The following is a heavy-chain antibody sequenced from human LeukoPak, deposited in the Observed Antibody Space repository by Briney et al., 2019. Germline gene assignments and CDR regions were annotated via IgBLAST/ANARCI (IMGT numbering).Heavy chain of an antibody. CDR2: ILNDGSSK. D-gene: IGHD3-22*01. Sequence: GGSLRLSCAASGFTFSTFGMHWVRQAPGKGLEWVAVILNDGSSKYYADSVKGRFTISRDNSKNTLYLQMNSLRAEDSAVYYCAKDLDSSGYSYWGRGALVTVSS. J-gene: IGHJ4*02. CDR1: GFTFSTFG. CDR3: AKDLDSSGYSY. V-gene: IGHV3-30*18.